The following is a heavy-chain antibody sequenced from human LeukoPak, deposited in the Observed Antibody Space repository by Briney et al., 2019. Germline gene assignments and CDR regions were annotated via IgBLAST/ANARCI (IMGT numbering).Heavy chain of an antibody. D-gene: IGHD3-3*01. Sequence: ASVKVSCKASGYTFTSYDINWVRQATGQGLEWMGWMNPNSGNTCYAQKFQGRVTITRNTSISTAYMELSSLRSEDTAVYYCARDNLDYDFWSGYYRNWFDPWGQGTLVTVSS. J-gene: IGHJ5*02. CDR3: ARDNLDYDFWSGYYRNWFDP. CDR1: GYTFTSYD. CDR2: MNPNSGNT. V-gene: IGHV1-8*03.